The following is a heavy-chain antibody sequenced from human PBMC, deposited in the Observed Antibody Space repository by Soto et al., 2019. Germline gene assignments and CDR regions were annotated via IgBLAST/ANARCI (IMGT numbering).Heavy chain of an antibody. CDR1: GYTFTSYA. CDR2: INAGNGNA. Sequence: ASVKVSCKASGYTFTSYAMHWVRQAPGQRLEWMGWINAGNGNAKYSQKFQGRVTITRDTSASTAYMELSSLRSEDTAVYYCASTSYSILGLPVQLDYYGQGSLVTVSS. D-gene: IGHD3-3*01. CDR3: ASTSYSILGLPVQLDY. V-gene: IGHV1-3*01. J-gene: IGHJ4*02.